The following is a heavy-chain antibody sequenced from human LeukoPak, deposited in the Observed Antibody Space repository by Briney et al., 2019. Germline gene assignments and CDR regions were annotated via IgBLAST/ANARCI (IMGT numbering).Heavy chain of an antibody. Sequence: GGSLRLSCAASGFTVSSNYMSWVRQAPGKGLEWVSVIYSGGSIYYADSVKGRFTISRHNSKNTLYLQMNSLRAEDTAVYYCARALYCSSTSCFYFDPWGQGTLVTVSS. CDR1: GFTVSSNY. CDR3: ARALYCSSTSCFYFDP. J-gene: IGHJ5*02. CDR2: IYSGGSI. V-gene: IGHV3-53*04. D-gene: IGHD2-2*01.